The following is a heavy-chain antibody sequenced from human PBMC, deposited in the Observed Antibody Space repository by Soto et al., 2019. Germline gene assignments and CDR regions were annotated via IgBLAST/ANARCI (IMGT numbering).Heavy chain of an antibody. CDR3: ARDCCAAPFDN. D-gene: IGHD2-21*02. Sequence: PGESLKISCNGSGYSFTGHWVAWVRQMPGKGLEWVGIIYPGDSDTRYSPSFKGRVTFSADKSINTAYLQWSSLKASDSAMYYCARDCCAAPFDNWGQGALVTVSS. J-gene: IGHJ4*02. V-gene: IGHV5-51*01. CDR2: IYPGDSDT. CDR1: GYSFTGHW.